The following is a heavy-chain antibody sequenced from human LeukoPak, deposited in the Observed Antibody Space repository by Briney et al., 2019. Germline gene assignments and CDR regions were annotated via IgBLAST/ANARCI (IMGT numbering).Heavy chain of an antibody. V-gene: IGHV4-39*07. CDR1: GGSISSSSYY. J-gene: IGHJ4*02. Sequence: KPSETLSLTCTVSGGSISSSSYYWGWIRQPPGKGLEWIGIIYYSGSAYYKPSLKSRVTISVDTSKNQFSLKLSSVTAADTAIYYCARAPVEVGATYYFDYWGQGTLVTVSS. CDR3: ARAPVEVGATYYFDY. D-gene: IGHD1-26*01. CDR2: IYYSGSA.